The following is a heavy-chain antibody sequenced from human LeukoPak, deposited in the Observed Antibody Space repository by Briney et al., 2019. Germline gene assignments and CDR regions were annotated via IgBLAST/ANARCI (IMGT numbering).Heavy chain of an antibody. Sequence: SETLSLTCTVSGGSISSYYWSWIRQPPGKGLEWIGYIYYSGSTNYNPSRKSRVTISVDTSKNQFSLKLSSVTAADTAVYYCARDMTAAAGTRWFDPWGQGTLVTVSS. V-gene: IGHV4-59*01. CDR2: IYYSGST. J-gene: IGHJ5*02. D-gene: IGHD6-13*01. CDR3: ARDMTAAAGTRWFDP. CDR1: GGSISSYY.